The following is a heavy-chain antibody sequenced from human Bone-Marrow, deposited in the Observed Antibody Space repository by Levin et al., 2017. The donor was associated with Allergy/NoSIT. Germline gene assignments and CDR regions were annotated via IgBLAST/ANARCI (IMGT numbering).Heavy chain of an antibody. Sequence: PSETLSLTCAVSGGSISSSNWWSWVRQPPGKGLEWIGEIYHSGSTNYNPSLKSRVTISVDKSKNQFSLKLSSVTAADTAVYYCARVHLLTTVTTESLYYYYYMDVWGKGTTVTVSS. CDR2: IYHSGST. CDR1: GGSISSSNW. J-gene: IGHJ6*03. D-gene: IGHD4-17*01. CDR3: ARVHLLTTVTTESLYYYYYMDV. V-gene: IGHV4-4*02.